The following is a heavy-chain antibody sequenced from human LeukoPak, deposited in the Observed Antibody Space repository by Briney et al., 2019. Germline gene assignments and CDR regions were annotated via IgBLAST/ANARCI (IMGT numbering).Heavy chain of an antibody. CDR3: AGRWWELLRSPRRSFYFDIDV. CDR2: IYSSGSA. Sequence: PSETLSLTCTVSGGSINSYYWSWIRQPPGKGLEWIGYIYSSGSASNNPSLNSRVNISIDTFKSQFSLKLSSVTAADTAVYYCAGRWWELLRSPRRSFYFDIDVWGKGTTVIVTS. J-gene: IGHJ6*03. V-gene: IGHV4-59*01. D-gene: IGHD1-26*01. CDR1: GGSINSYY.